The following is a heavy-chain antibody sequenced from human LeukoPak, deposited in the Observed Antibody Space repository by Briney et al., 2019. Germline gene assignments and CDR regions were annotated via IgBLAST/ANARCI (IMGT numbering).Heavy chain of an antibody. Sequence: PGGSLRLSCAASAFTFSNYAMNWVRQAPGKGLEWVSVISGSGDGTYCADSVKGRFTISRDNSKNTLYLQMKSLRAEDTAVYYCAKAGEQQWLCMHFDNWGQGTLVTVSS. D-gene: IGHD5-18*01. CDR2: ISGSGDGT. CDR3: AKAGEQQWLCMHFDN. CDR1: AFTFSNYA. V-gene: IGHV3-23*01. J-gene: IGHJ4*02.